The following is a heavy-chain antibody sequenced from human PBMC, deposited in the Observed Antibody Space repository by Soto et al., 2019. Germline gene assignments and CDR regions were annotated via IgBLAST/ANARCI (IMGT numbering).Heavy chain of an antibody. CDR2: INPNSGGT. V-gene: IGHV1-2*02. Sequence: ASVKVSCKASGYTFTGYYMHWVRQAPGQGLEWMGWINPNSGGTNYAQKFQGRVTMTRDTSISTAYMELSRLRSDDTAVYYCARDYSNYVNWFDHWGQGTLVTVSS. CDR3: ARDYSNYVNWFDH. D-gene: IGHD4-4*01. J-gene: IGHJ5*02. CDR1: GYTFTGYY.